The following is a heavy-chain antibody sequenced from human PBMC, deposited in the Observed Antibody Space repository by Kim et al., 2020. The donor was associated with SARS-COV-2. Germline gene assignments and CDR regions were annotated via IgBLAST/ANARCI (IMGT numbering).Heavy chain of an antibody. V-gene: IGHV3-23*01. CDR3: AKDRGWGFGLNGMDV. CDR1: GFAFGSST. CDR2: ISASGGST. Sequence: GGSLRLSCAASGFAFGSSTMNWVRHFPGKGLEWVSGISASGGSTYYADSVKGRFTISRDRSKKTLYLQMDSLRVENTALYYCAKDRGWGFGLNGMDVWGQGTTVTVSS. J-gene: IGHJ6*02. D-gene: IGHD3-10*01.